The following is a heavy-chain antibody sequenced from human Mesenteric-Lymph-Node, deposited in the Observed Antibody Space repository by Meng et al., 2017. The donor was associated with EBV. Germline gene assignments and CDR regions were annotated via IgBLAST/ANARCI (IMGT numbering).Heavy chain of an antibody. V-gene: IGHV4-30-2*01. CDR1: GGSTSSGGNL. CDR3: ARVGQWLPIDY. D-gene: IGHD6-19*01. CDR2: IYHSGST. J-gene: IGHJ4*02. Sequence: QLQLRESGPGLGKPSETLSLTCSISGGSTSSGGNLWSWIRQPPGKALEWIGYIYHSGSTYYNPSLKSRVTISVDKSKNQFSLNLSSVTAADTAVYYCARVGQWLPIDYWGQGTLVTVSS.